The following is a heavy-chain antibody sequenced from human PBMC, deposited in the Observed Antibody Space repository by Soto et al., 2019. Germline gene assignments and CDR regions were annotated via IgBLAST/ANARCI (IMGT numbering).Heavy chain of an antibody. CDR3: VRDSEYSSSLGFGY. J-gene: IGHJ4*02. V-gene: IGHV3-7*01. Sequence: EVQLVESGGGLVQPGGSLRLSCAASGFTFSSYWMTWVRQAPGKGLEWVANIKQDGSEKYYVDSVKGRFTISRDNAKNSLYLQMSSLRVEDTAVYYCVRDSEYSSSLGFGYWGQGTLVTVSS. D-gene: IGHD6-6*01. CDR1: GFTFSSYW. CDR2: IKQDGSEK.